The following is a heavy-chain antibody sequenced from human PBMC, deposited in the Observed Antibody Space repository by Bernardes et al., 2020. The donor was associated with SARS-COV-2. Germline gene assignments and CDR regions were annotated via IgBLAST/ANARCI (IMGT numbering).Heavy chain of an antibody. CDR3: TTGAEIYYDSSGFSYYFDF. V-gene: IGHV3-15*07. CDR2: IKRKTDGGTT. D-gene: IGHD3-22*01. Sequence: GGSLRLSWAASGFTFSNAWMNWVRQAPGKWLEWVGHIKRKTDGGTTDYAAPVKGRFTISGDDSKNTMYLQMNSLKTEDTAVYYCTTGAEIYYDSSGFSYYFDFWGQGTLVTVSS. CDR1: GFTFSNAW. J-gene: IGHJ4*02.